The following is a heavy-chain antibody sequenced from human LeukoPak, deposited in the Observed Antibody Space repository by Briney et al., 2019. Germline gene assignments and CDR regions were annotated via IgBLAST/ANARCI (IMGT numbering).Heavy chain of an antibody. CDR1: GGSITSHY. Sequence: PSETLSLTCTVSGGSITSHYWSWIRQAPGKGLEWVGHMHSNGRTNYKSSLQSRVTISLDTSRNQFSLKMTSVTAADTAVYFCAGETIMIFGVGLGYFDLWGPGTLVTVSP. CDR2: MHSNGRT. J-gene: IGHJ2*01. V-gene: IGHV4-59*11. CDR3: AGETIMIFGVGLGYFDL. D-gene: IGHD3-3*01.